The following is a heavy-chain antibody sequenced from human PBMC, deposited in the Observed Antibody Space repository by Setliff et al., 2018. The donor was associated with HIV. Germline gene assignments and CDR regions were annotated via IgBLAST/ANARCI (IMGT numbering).Heavy chain of an antibody. J-gene: IGHJ6*03. V-gene: IGHV4-34*01. CDR1: GGSFSYNY. D-gene: IGHD2-8*02. Sequence: PSETLSLTCAVYGGSFSYNYWSWIRQSPAKGLEWIGDINHSGRTKYSPALRSRVSISVDTSKTKFSLKLSPVTASDTAVYYCARVSSTYWYSIFRNYYYHMYVWGKGTTVTVSS. CDR2: INHSGRT. CDR3: ARVSSTYWYSIFRNYYYHMYV.